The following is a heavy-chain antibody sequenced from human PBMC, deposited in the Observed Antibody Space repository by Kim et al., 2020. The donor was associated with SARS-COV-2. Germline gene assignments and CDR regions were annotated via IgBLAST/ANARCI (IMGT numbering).Heavy chain of an antibody. CDR1: GGSISSRSYS. CDR2: LDCSGST. Sequence: SETLSLTCIVSGGSISSRSYSWGWIRQPPGKGLEWIGSLDCSGSTCYNPSLKSRVSISTDTSSNQFSLKLTSVTAAETAVYYCARHVFDSDYPRFSDYWGRVILVTVS. D-gene: IGHD4-4*01. CDR3: ARHVFDSDYPRFSDY. J-gene: IGHJ4*02. V-gene: IGHV4-39*01.